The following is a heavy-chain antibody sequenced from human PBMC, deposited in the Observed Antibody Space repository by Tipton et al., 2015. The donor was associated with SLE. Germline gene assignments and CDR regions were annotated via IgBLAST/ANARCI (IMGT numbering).Heavy chain of an antibody. Sequence: TLSLTCSVSGASVTRTSHYWGWIRQSPGKGLEWIATFSYSGSTFSNPSLRGRVATSSDTSGNQFSLTLRTVTAADTSVYYCAVLRKGISFLLWGQGSLVTVSS. V-gene: IGHV4-39*07. J-gene: IGHJ4*02. CDR1: GASVTRTSHY. CDR2: FSYSGST. CDR3: AVLRKGISFLL.